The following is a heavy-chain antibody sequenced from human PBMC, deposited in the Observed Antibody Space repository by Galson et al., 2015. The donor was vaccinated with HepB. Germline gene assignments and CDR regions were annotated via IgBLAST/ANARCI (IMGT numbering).Heavy chain of an antibody. Sequence: PALVKPTQTLTLTCTVSGFSLSNARMGVSWIRQPPGKALEWLAHIFSNDEKSYSTSLKSRLTISKDTSKSQVVLTMTNMDPVDTATYYCARIRSGRFGESYYYYGMDVWGQGTTVTVSS. CDR2: IFSNDEK. D-gene: IGHD3-10*01. V-gene: IGHV2-26*01. J-gene: IGHJ6*02. CDR3: ARIRSGRFGESYYYYGMDV. CDR1: GFSLSNARMG.